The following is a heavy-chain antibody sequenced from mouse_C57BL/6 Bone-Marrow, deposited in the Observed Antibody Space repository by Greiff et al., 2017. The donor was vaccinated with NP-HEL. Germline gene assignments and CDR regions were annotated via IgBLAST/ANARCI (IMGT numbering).Heavy chain of an antibody. J-gene: IGHJ3*01. V-gene: IGHV5-6*01. CDR2: ISSGGSYT. CDR1: GFTFSSYG. CDR3: ARLTSMVPWFAY. D-gene: IGHD2-2*01. Sequence: EVKLVESGGDLVKPGGSLKLSCAASGFTFSSYGMSWVRQPPDKRLEWVATISSGGSYTYSPDSVKGRLTISRDNANNTLYLQMGCLKSEDTAVYYCARLTSMVPWFAYWGQGALVTVAA.